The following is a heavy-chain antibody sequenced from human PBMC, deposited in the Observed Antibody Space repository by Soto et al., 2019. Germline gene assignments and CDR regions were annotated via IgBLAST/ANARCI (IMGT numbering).Heavy chain of an antibody. V-gene: IGHV1-46*01. CDR1: GYIFIHYY. Sequence: QVQLVQSGAEVKKPGASVKVSCKASGYIFIHYYIHWVRQAPGQGLEWMAIINPNGGSTNYAQKFKGRVTVKSATATITVSMELNSLGADDTAVYVCARSLLQGDFWGQGTLVTVSS. J-gene: IGHJ4*02. CDR2: INPNGGST. D-gene: IGHD2-21*01. CDR3: ARSLLQGDF.